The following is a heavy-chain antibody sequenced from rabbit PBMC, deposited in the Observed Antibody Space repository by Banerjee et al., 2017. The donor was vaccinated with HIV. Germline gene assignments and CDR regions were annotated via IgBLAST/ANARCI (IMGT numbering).Heavy chain of an antibody. V-gene: IGHV1S45*01. J-gene: IGHJ4*01. CDR1: GLDFSSSYW. Sequence: QEQLVESGGGLVQPEGSLTLTCKASGLDFSSSYWICWVRQAPGKRPEWIACIDAVSSGSTQYASWAKGRFTISKISSTTVTLQMTSLTAADTATYFCARGLGGAAGNGYGLWGPGTLVTVS. D-gene: IGHD8-1*01. CDR2: IDAVSSGST. CDR3: ARGLGGAAGNGYGL.